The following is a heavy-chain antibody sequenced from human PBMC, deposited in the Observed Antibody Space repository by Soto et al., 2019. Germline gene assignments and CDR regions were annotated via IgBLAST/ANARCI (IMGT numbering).Heavy chain of an antibody. CDR3: ARTPTYSRLGDH. Sequence: QVELVQSGGEVKKPGASVKVSCKASGYTFTSHGISWVRQAPGQGLEWVGWINPNNDNSVSAQKFQEQVTLTTDTSTSTVYMELRSLTSDDTAFYYWARTPTYSRLGDHWGQGTLVTVAS. V-gene: IGHV1-18*04. D-gene: IGHD3-22*01. CDR1: GYTFTSHG. CDR2: INPNNDNS. J-gene: IGHJ4*02.